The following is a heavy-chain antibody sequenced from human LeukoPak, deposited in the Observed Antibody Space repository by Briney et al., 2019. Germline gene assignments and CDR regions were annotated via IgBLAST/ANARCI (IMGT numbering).Heavy chain of an antibody. Sequence: GRSLRLSCAASGFTFSSYGMHWVRQAPGKGLEWVAVIWYDGSNKYYADSVKGRSTISRDNSKNTLYLQMNSLRAEDTAVYYCAKEGTYYDFWSGYSNWFDPWGQGTLVTVSS. CDR1: GFTFSSYG. CDR2: IWYDGSNK. J-gene: IGHJ5*02. V-gene: IGHV3-33*06. CDR3: AKEGTYYDFWSGYSNWFDP. D-gene: IGHD3-3*01.